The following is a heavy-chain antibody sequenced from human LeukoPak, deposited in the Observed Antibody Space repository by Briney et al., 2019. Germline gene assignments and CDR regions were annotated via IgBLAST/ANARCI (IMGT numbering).Heavy chain of an antibody. CDR1: GFTFSSYV. CDR3: AKDQQWLEYFDY. Sequence: GGSLRLSCAASGFTFSSYVMSWVRQAPGKGLEWVSSISGSAGSTYYTDSVKGRFAISRDNSKNTLYLQMNSLRDEDTAVYYCAKDQQWLEYFDYWGQGVLVTVSS. D-gene: IGHD6-19*01. V-gene: IGHV3-23*01. CDR2: ISGSAGST. J-gene: IGHJ4*02.